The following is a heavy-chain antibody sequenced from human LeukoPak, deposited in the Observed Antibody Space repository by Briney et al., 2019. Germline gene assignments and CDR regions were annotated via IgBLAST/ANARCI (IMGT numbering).Heavy chain of an antibody. D-gene: IGHD3-10*01. Sequence: GGSLRLSCAASGFTFSSYAMHWVRQAPGKGLERVAVISYDGSNKYYADSVKGRFTISRDNSKNTLYLQMNSLRAEDTAVYYCAKTPRGDVWGQGTTVTVSS. V-gene: IGHV3-30-3*02. CDR3: AKTPRGDV. J-gene: IGHJ6*02. CDR2: ISYDGSNK. CDR1: GFTFSSYA.